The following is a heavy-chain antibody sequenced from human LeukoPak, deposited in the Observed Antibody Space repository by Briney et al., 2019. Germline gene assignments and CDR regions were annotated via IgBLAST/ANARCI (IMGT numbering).Heavy chain of an antibody. Sequence: SETLSLTCAVYGGSFSGYYWSWIRQPPGKGLEWIGEINHSGSTNYNPSLKRRVTISVDTSKNQFSLKLSSVTAADTAVYYCASTFRGYGDYWGQGTLVTVSS. J-gene: IGHJ4*02. CDR3: ASTFRGYGDY. CDR1: GGSFSGYY. D-gene: IGHD5-18*01. V-gene: IGHV4-34*01. CDR2: INHSGST.